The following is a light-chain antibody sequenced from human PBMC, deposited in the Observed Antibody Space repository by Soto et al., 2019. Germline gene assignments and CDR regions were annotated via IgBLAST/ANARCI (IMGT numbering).Light chain of an antibody. CDR3: NSYTTSSTPYVV. V-gene: IGLV2-14*01. CDR2: DVT. Sequence: QSALTQPASVSGSPGQSITISCTGTSSDIGGSNYVSWYQQHPGKAPKLMIYDVTNRPSGVSYRFSGSRSGNTASLTISGLQAEDEADYYCNSYTTSSTPYVVFGGGTKVTVL. J-gene: IGLJ2*01. CDR1: SSDIGGSNY.